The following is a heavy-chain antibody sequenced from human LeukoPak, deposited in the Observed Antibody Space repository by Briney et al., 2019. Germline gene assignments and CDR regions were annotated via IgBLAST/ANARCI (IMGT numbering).Heavy chain of an antibody. Sequence: PSETLSLTCTVSGGSISGYYWSWIRQPPGKGLEWIGYIHYSGSTKYNPSLNSRVTISVGTSENQFSLKLSSVTAADTAVYYCAKYGGSPSNYFDYWGQGTLVTVSS. CDR3: AKYGGSPSNYFDY. CDR2: IHYSGST. J-gene: IGHJ4*02. CDR1: GGSISGYY. V-gene: IGHV4-59*12. D-gene: IGHD1-26*01.